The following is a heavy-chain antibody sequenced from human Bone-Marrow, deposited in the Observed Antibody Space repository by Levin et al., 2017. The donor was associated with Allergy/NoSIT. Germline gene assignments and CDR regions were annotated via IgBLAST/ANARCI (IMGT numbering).Heavy chain of an antibody. D-gene: IGHD6-13*01. V-gene: IGHV4-39*07. CDR2: LYYSGGT. CDR1: GDSISSRNFY. CDR3: ARAAVGGYTSSWYYFDQ. J-gene: IGHJ4*02. Sequence: LSQTLSLTCTVSGDSISSRNFYWGWIRQPPGKGLQWIGSLYYSGGTYYNPSIKSRVSISVDSSKNQYSLKLNSVTAADTAVYYCARAAVGGYTSSWYYFDQWGQGTLVTVSS.